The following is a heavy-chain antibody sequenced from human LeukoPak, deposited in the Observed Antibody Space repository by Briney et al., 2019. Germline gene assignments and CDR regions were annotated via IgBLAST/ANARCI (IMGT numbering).Heavy chain of an antibody. Sequence: SETLSLTCTVSGGSIGSSSYYWGWIRQPPGKGLEWIGSIYSSGSTYYNPSLKSRVTISIDTSKNQFSLNLSSVPASDTAVYYCARRGGSGRSFDYWGQGILVTVSS. CDR2: IYSSGST. CDR1: GGSIGSSSYY. J-gene: IGHJ4*02. CDR3: ARRGGSGRSFDY. D-gene: IGHD3-10*01. V-gene: IGHV4-39*01.